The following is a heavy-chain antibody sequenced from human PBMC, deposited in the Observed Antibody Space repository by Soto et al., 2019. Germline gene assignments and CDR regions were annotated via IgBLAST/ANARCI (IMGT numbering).Heavy chain of an antibody. Sequence: QVQLVEAGGGVVQPGRSLRLSCAASGFTFSSYGMHWVRQAPGKGLEWVAVIWYDGSNKYYADSVKGRFTISRDNSKNTLYLQMNSLRAEDTAVYYWARVGGSSSTCAYWGQGTLVTVSS. D-gene: IGHD6-6*01. CDR2: IWYDGSNK. J-gene: IGHJ4*02. CDR3: ARVGGSSSTCAY. V-gene: IGHV3-33*01. CDR1: GFTFSSYG.